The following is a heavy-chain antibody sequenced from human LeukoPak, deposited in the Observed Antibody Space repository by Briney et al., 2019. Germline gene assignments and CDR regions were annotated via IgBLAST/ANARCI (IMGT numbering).Heavy chain of an antibody. CDR2: IYYSGST. Sequence: SETLSLTCTGYGGSISSYYWSWIRQPPGKGLEWIGYIYYSGSTNYNPSLKSRVTRSVDTSKNQFSLKLSSVTAADTAVYYYTRDPPGDYWGQETLVTVSS. D-gene: IGHD3-10*01. CDR1: GGSISSYY. V-gene: IGHV4-59*01. CDR3: TRDPPGDY. J-gene: IGHJ4*02.